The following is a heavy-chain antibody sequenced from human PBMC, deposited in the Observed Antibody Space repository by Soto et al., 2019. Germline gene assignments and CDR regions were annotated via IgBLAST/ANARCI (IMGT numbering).Heavy chain of an antibody. CDR2: IIPMPGIA. Sequence: QVQLVQSGAEVKKPGSSVKVSCKASGGTFSRYTIIWVRQAPGQGLEWVGRIIPMPGIASYEQKFQGRVRITADKSTSTANMELSSLRSEDTALYYCAIYGANGDDAYDIWGQGTMVTVSS. CDR1: GGTFSRYT. D-gene: IGHD4-17*01. J-gene: IGHJ3*02. CDR3: AIYGANGDDAYDI. V-gene: IGHV1-69*02.